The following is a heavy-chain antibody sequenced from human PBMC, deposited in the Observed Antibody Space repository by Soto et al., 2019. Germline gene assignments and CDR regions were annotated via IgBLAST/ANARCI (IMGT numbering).Heavy chain of an antibody. J-gene: IGHJ3*02. CDR3: ARDLGDAEYAFDI. CDR2: IYHSGST. CDR1: SGSISSSNW. Sequence: SETLSLTCAVSSGSISSSNWWSWVRQPPGKGLEWIGEIYHSGSTNYNPSLKSRVTISVDKSKNQFSLKLSSVTAADTAVYYCARDLGDAEYAFDIWGQGTMVTVSS. V-gene: IGHV4-4*02.